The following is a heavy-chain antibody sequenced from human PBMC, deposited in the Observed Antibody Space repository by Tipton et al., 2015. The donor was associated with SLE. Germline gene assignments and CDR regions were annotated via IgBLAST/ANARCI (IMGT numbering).Heavy chain of an antibody. CDR3: AREGGSSGWYEVDY. J-gene: IGHJ4*02. D-gene: IGHD6-19*01. Sequence: TLSLTCAVSGYSISSGYYWGWIRQPPGKGLEWIGSIYHSGSTYYNPSLKSRVTISVDASKNQFSLKLSSVTAADTAVYYCAREGGSSGWYEVDYWGQGTLVTVSS. V-gene: IGHV4-38-2*02. CDR1: GYSISSGYY. CDR2: IYHSGST.